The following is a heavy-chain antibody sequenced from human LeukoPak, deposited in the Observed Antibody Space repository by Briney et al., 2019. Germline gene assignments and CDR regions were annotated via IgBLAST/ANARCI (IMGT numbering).Heavy chain of an antibody. J-gene: IGHJ5*02. CDR3: ARDSGTTGEVKFDP. D-gene: IGHD3-10*01. CDR2: ISGSGTI. V-gene: IGHV4-4*07. CDR1: GGSIHSY. Sequence: SETLSLTCTVCGGSIHSYWSWIRQPAGTGLEWIGRISGSGTITYNPALQSRLTISIDTSKNQFSLKLMSVTAADTAVYYCARDSGTTGEVKFDPWGQGTLVTVSS.